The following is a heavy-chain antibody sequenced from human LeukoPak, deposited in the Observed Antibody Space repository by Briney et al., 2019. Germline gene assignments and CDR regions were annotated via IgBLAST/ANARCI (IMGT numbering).Heavy chain of an antibody. CDR3: ATTQDSSGYYYSYYYYYYGMDV. V-gene: IGHV1-2*02. CDR2: INPNSGGT. D-gene: IGHD3-22*01. Sequence: ASVKVSCKASGYTFTGYYMQWVRQAPGQGLEWMGWINPNSGGTNYAQKFQGRVTMTRDTSISTAYMELSRLRSDDTAVYYCATTQDSSGYYYSYYYYYYGMDVWGQGTTVTVSS. J-gene: IGHJ6*02. CDR1: GYTFTGYY.